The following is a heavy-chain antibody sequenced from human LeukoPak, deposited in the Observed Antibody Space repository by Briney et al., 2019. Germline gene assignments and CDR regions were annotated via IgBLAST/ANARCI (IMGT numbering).Heavy chain of an antibody. J-gene: IGHJ5*02. CDR3: AREGTAAGANWFDP. CDR1: GYTFTGYY. CDR2: INPNSGGT. V-gene: IGHV1-2*02. Sequence: ASVKVSCKASGYTFTGYYIHWVRQAPGQGLEWMGWINPNSGGTNYAQKFQGRVTMTRDTSISTAYMELSRLRSDDTAVYYCAREGTAAGANWFDPWGQGTLVTVSS. D-gene: IGHD6-13*01.